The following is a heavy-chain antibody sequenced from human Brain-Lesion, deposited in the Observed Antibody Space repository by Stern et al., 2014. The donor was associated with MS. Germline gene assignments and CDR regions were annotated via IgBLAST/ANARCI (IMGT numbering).Heavy chain of an antibody. D-gene: IGHD3-10*01. Sequence: VQLVESGGGLVKPGGSLRLSCAASGFIFSDYYMSWIRQAPGKGLEWVSYTGRSGDSIYYADSVKGRFTISRDNAKNSLYLQMNSLRAEDTAVYYCARGPRRYYGSESPNTYYYGMDVWGQGTTVTVSS. J-gene: IGHJ6*02. CDR1: GFIFSDYY. CDR3: ARGPRRYYGSESPNTYYYGMDV. CDR2: TGRSGDSI. V-gene: IGHV3-11*01.